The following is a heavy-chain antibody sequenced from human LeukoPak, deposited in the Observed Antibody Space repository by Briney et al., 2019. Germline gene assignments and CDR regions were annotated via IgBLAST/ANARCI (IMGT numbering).Heavy chain of an antibody. CDR1: GFTFDDCA. CDR3: AKDTAGASRGFDY. J-gene: IGHJ4*02. V-gene: IGHV3-9*01. Sequence: GRSLRLSCAASGFTFDDCAMHWVRQAPGKGLEWVSGISWNSGSIGYADSVKGRFTISRDNAKNSLYLQMNSLRAEDTALYYCAKDTAGASRGFDYWGQGTLVTVSS. CDR2: ISWNSGSI. D-gene: IGHD3-10*01.